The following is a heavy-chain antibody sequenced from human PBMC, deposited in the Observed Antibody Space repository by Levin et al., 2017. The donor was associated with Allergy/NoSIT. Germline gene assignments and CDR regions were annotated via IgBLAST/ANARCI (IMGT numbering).Heavy chain of an antibody. Sequence: GESLKISCAASGFTFSSYSMNWVRQAPGKGLEWVSSISSSSSYIYYADSVKGRFTISRDNAKNSLYLQMNSLRAEDTAVYYCARVYSVTPEGYYFDYWGQGTLVTVSS. V-gene: IGHV3-21*01. CDR1: GFTFSSYS. CDR3: ARVYSVTPEGYYFDY. J-gene: IGHJ4*02. D-gene: IGHD4-17*01. CDR2: ISSSSSYI.